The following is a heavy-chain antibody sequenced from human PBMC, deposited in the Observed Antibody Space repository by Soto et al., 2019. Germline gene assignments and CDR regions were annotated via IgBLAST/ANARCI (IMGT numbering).Heavy chain of an antibody. CDR2: IFSNDEK. CDR1: GFSLSNARMG. D-gene: IGHD2-15*01. J-gene: IGHJ6*03. V-gene: IGHV2-26*01. CDR3: ARIDTSRGYLAVHYMDV. Sequence: QVTLKESGPVLVKPTETLTLTCTVSGFSLSNARMGVSWIRQPPGKALEWLAHIFSNDEKSYSTSLKSRLTISKDTSKSQVVLTMTNMDTVDTATYYCARIDTSRGYLAVHYMDVWGKGTTVTVSS.